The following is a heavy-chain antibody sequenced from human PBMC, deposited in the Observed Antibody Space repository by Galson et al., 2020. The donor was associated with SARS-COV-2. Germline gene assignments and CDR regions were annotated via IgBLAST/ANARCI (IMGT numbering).Heavy chain of an antibody. CDR1: GFTQSSYA. CDR3: ARALANYDILTGSPHYYYYGMDV. V-gene: IGHV3-30*04. Sequence: GGTLKLSCAASGFTQSSYAMHWVRQAPGKGLEWLAVISQDGSNKYYADSVKGRFTISRDNSKNTLYLQMNSLRAEDTAVYYCARALANYDILTGSPHYYYYGMDVWGQGTTVTVSS. CDR2: ISQDGSNK. J-gene: IGHJ6*02. D-gene: IGHD3-9*01.